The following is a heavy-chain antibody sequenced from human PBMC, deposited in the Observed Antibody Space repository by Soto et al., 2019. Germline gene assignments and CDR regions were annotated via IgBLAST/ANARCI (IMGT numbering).Heavy chain of an antibody. CDR3: ERDSPPVEY. CDR1: GYTFTNYG. J-gene: IGHJ4*02. V-gene: IGHV1-18*01. CDR2: ISAYNGNT. Sequence: ASVKVSCKASGYTFTNYGISWVRQAPGQGLEWMGWISAYNGNTKYAQKFQGRVTMTTDTSTSTAYMELRSLRSDDTAVYYCERDSPPVEYWGQGTLVTVSS.